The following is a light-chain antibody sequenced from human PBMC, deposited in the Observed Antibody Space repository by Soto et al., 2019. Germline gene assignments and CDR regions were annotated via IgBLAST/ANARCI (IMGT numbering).Light chain of an antibody. CDR2: GNS. CDR3: QSYDSSLSGSYV. Sequence: SVLTQPPSVSGAPGHRVTISCTGSSSNIGAGYDVHWYQQLPGTAPKLLIYGNSNRPSGVPDRFSGSKSGTSASLAITGLQAEDEADYYCQSYDSSLSGSYVFGTGTKVTVL. CDR1: SSNIGAGYD. J-gene: IGLJ1*01. V-gene: IGLV1-40*01.